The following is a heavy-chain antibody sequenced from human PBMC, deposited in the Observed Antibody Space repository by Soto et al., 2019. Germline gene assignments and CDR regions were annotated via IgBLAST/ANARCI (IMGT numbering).Heavy chain of an antibody. D-gene: IGHD2-8*02. CDR1: GFTFSSYA. V-gene: IGHV3-23*01. CDR3: AKGSTGSRPYYFDY. Sequence: PGGSLRLSCAGSGFTFSSYAMSWVRQAPGKGLEWVSAISGSGGSTYSADSVTGRFTISRDNSRNSLYLQMNSLRAEDTALYYCAKGSTGSRPYYFDYWGQGTLVTVS. CDR2: ISGSGGST. J-gene: IGHJ4*02.